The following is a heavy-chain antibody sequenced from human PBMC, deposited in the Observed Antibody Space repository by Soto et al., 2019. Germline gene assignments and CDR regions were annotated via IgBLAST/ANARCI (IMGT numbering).Heavy chain of an antibody. J-gene: IGHJ5*02. D-gene: IGHD6-13*01. CDR3: VRRHVSATGIDWFDP. CDR1: GYTFTSYG. Sequence: GASVKVSCKASGYTFTSYGIHWVRQAPGQRLEWMGWINAANGDTKYSPKFRGRVTITRDTSASTAYMELSSLRSEDTAVYYCVRRHVSATGIDWFDPWGQGTLVTVS. CDR2: INAANGDT. V-gene: IGHV1-3*01.